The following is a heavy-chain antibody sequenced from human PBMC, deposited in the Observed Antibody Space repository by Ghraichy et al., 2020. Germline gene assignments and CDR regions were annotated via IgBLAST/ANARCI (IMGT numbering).Heavy chain of an antibody. CDR1: GFTFSSYE. V-gene: IGHV3-48*03. CDR3: ARALHFGFWSGPPGGY. CDR2: ISISGNTI. D-gene: IGHD3-3*01. Sequence: GGSLRLSCAASGFTFSSYEMNWVRQAPGKGLEWVSYISISGNTIYYADSVKGRFTISRDTAKNSLYLQMNSLRAEDTAVYYCARALHFGFWSGPPGGYWGQGTLVTVSS. J-gene: IGHJ4*02.